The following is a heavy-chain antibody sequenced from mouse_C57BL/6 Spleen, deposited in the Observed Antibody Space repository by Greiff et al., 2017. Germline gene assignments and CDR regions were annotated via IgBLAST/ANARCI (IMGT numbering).Heavy chain of an antibody. CDR3: AVLLRSYYFDY. Sequence: EVKLMESGPGLVKPSQSLSLTCSVTGYSITSGYYWNWIRQFPGNKLEWMGYISYDGSNNYNPSLKNRISITRDTSKNQFFLKLNSVTTEDTATYYCAVLLRSYYFDYWGQGTTLTVSS. J-gene: IGHJ2*01. V-gene: IGHV3-6*01. CDR2: ISYDGSN. D-gene: IGHD1-1*01. CDR1: GYSITSGYY.